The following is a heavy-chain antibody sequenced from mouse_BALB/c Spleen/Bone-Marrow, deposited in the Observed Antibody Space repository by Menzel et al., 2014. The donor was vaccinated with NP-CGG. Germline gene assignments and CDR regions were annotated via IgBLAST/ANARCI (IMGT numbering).Heavy chain of an antibody. V-gene: IGHV1-7*01. CDR3: ARQITTVDYAMDY. CDR2: INPSTGYT. CDR1: GYTFTSYW. D-gene: IGHD1-1*01. Sequence: VQLQQSGAELAKPGASVKMSCKASGYTFTSYWMHWVKQRPGQGLEWIGYINPSTGYTEYNQKFKDKVTLTADKSSSTAYMQLSSLTSEDSAVYYCARQITTVDYAMDYWGQGTSVTVSS. J-gene: IGHJ4*01.